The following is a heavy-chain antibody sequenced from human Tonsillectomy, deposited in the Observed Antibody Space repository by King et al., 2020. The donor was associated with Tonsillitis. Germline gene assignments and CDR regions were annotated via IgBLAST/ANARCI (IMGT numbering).Heavy chain of an antibody. CDR1: GFSSDDYA. CDR2: ISSNGDNI. J-gene: IGHJ1*01. V-gene: IGHV3-43D*03. CDR3: VKDRFTLPGYFHQ. D-gene: IGHD3-3*01. Sequence: VQLVESGGAVVQPGGSLRLTCATSGFSSDDYAMHWVRQAPGKALEWVTVISSNGDNIYSVDSVRGRFTISRDRSKDFVYLQMNSLRVEDTAIYYGVKDRFTLPGYFHQWGQGTLVIVSS.